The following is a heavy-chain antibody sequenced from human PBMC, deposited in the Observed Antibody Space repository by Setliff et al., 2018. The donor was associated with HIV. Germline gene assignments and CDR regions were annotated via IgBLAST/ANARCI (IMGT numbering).Heavy chain of an antibody. Sequence: PGGSLRLSCAASGFTVSSYYMAWVRQAPGKGLEWVSTIYSDGSTYLADSVKGRFTLSRDTSKNTLSLQMNTLRADDTAVYYCARAGHFDWLLPFDYWGQGTLVTVSS. CDR3: ARAGHFDWLLPFDY. CDR2: IYSDGST. CDR1: GFTVSSYY. V-gene: IGHV3-66*01. J-gene: IGHJ4*02. D-gene: IGHD3-9*01.